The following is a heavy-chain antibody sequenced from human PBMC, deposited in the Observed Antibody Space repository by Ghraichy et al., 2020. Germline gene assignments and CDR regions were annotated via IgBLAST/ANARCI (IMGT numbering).Heavy chain of an antibody. V-gene: IGHV4-34*01. D-gene: IGHD2-15*01. Sequence: SETLSLTCAVYGGSFSGYYWSWIRQPPGKGLEWIGEINHSGSTNYNPSLKSRVTISVDTSKNQFSLKLSSVTAADTAVYYCARVRVAATEVDPADPWGQGTLVTVSS. CDR3: ARVRVAATEVDPADP. J-gene: IGHJ5*02. CDR1: GGSFSGYY. CDR2: INHSGST.